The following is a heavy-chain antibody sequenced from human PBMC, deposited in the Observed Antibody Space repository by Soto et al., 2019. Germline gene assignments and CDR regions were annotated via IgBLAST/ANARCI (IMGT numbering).Heavy chain of an antibody. J-gene: IGHJ4*01. CDR2: VNPHSGNA. CDR1: GYTFSDYD. CDR3: ARRARMGTQLWLPFD. Sequence: ASVKVSCKGSGYTFSDYDINWVRQAPGQGLEWMGWVNPHSGNADYAQNLQGRVTMTRDFFTSTAYMELSSLTSDDTAVYYCARRARMGTQLWLPFD. D-gene: IGHD5-18*01. V-gene: IGHV1-8*01.